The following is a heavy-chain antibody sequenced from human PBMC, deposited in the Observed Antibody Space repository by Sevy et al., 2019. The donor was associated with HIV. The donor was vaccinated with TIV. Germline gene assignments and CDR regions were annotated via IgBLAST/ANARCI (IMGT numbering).Heavy chain of an antibody. CDR3: ARDSTTRPRVLDY. CDR2: IYFTGNT. CDR1: GGSISSYF. Sequence: SETLSLTCSVSGGSISSYFWTWVRQSPGKGLEWIGNIYFTGNTCYSPSLKSRVTLSLDTSKSQFSLTLKSVTAADTAIYFCARDSTTRPRVLDYWGQGTLVTVSS. V-gene: IGHV4-59*01. D-gene: IGHD1-1*01. J-gene: IGHJ4*02.